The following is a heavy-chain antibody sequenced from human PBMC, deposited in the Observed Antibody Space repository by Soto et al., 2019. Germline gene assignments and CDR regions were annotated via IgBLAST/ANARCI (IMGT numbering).Heavy chain of an antibody. CDR2: INPSGGST. J-gene: IGHJ6*02. D-gene: IGHD2-15*01. Sequence: SVKVSCKASGYTFTIYYMHCVLQAPLQWLEWMVIINPSGGSTSYAQKFQGRVTMTRDTSTSTVYMELSSLRSEDTAVYYCARESGSYGMDVWGQGTTVTVSS. V-gene: IGHV1-46*01. CDR3: ARESGSYGMDV. CDR1: GYTFTIYY.